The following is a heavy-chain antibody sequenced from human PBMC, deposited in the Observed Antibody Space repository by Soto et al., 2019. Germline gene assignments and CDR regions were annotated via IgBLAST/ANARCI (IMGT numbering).Heavy chain of an antibody. V-gene: IGHV1-8*01. CDR2: MNPNSGNT. Sequence: GASVKVSCKASGXTFTSYDINWVRQATGQGLEWMGWMNPNSGNTGYAQKFQGRVTMTRNTSISTAYMELSSLRSEDTAVYYCARKYYYDSSGAFDYWGQGTLVTVSS. D-gene: IGHD3-22*01. CDR1: GXTFTSYD. J-gene: IGHJ4*02. CDR3: ARKYYYDSSGAFDY.